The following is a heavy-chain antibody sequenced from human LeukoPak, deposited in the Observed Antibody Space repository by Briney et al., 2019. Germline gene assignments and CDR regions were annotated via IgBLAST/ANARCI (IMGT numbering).Heavy chain of an antibody. CDR3: AKDSGGAFDI. V-gene: IGHV3-9*01. Sequence: GGSLRLSCAASGFTFDDYAMHWVRQAPGKGLEWVSGISWNSGSIGYADSVKGRFTISRDNAKNSLYLQMNSLRAEDTAVYYCAKDSGGAFDIWGQGTMVTVSS. J-gene: IGHJ3*02. CDR1: GFTFDDYA. D-gene: IGHD4-23*01. CDR2: ISWNSGSI.